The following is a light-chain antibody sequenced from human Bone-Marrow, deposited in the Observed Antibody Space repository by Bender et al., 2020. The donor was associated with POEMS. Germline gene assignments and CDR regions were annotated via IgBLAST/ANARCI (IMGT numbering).Light chain of an antibody. CDR3: TSYTTSNTLL. CDR2: DVR. CDR1: NSDVGAYNF. J-gene: IGLJ3*02. Sequence: QSALTQPASVSGSPGQSITISCTGSNSDVGAYNFVSWYQQHPGKAPKLILYDVRNRPSGVSNRFSGSKSGNTASLTISGLQAEDEADYYCTSYTTSNTLLFGGGTKLTVL. V-gene: IGLV2-14*01.